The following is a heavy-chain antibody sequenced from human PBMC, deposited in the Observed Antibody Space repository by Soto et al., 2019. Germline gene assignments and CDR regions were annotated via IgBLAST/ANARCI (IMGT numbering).Heavy chain of an antibody. CDR3: AKEVFGVVAGSGLDT. J-gene: IGHJ5*02. D-gene: IGHD2-15*01. CDR1: GFTFSSYA. Sequence: GGSLRLSCAASGFTFSSYAMSWVLQAPGKGLEWVSAISGSGGSTYYADSLKGRFTISRDNSKNTLFLKMNSLRAEDTAVYYCAKEVFGVVAGSGLDTWGQGTLVTVSS. V-gene: IGHV3-23*01. CDR2: ISGSGGST.